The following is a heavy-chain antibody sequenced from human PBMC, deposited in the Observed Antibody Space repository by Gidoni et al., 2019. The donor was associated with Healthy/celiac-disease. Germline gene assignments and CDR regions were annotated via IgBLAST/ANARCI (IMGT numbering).Heavy chain of an antibody. Sequence: EVQLLESGGGLLQPGGSLRLSCAASGFTFSSYAMSWVRPAPGKGMKWVSAISGSGGSTYYEESVKGRFTISRDNSKNTLYLQRNSLRAEDTAVYYCAKTAAAGTYYYYGMDVWGQGTTVTVSS. CDR3: AKTAAAGTYYYYGMDV. J-gene: IGHJ6*02. CDR2: ISGSGGST. V-gene: IGHV3-23*01. CDR1: GFTFSSYA. D-gene: IGHD6-13*01.